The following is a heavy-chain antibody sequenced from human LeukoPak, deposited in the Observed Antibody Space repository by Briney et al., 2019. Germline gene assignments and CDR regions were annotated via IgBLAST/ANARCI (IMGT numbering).Heavy chain of an antibody. Sequence: GGSLRLSCAASGFTLSSSAMSWVRQGPGEGLGCVSSSGSGGGTYYADSVKGRFTISRESSKNTLDLQMNSLRAEDTAVYYCAKRGREITTFLYYFDYWGQGTLVTVSS. CDR3: AKRGREITTFLYYFDY. CDR1: GFTLSSSA. CDR2: SGSGGGT. D-gene: IGHD4-11*01. V-gene: IGHV3-23*01. J-gene: IGHJ4*02.